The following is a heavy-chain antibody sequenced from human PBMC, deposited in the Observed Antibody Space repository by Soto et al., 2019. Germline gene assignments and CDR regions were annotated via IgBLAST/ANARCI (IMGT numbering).Heavy chain of an antibody. Sequence: ASVKVSCKTSGYTFTGYYIHWVRQAPGQGLEWMGWINPNSGGTNYAQKFQGRVTMTRDTSISTAYMEVSSLRSDDTAVYFCARGYFDYWGHGTLVTVSS. J-gene: IGHJ4*01. V-gene: IGHV1-2*02. CDR2: INPNSGGT. CDR3: ARGYFDY. CDR1: GYTFTGYY.